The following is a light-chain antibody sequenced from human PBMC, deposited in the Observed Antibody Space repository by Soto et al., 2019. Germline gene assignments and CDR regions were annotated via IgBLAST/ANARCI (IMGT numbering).Light chain of an antibody. V-gene: IGLV2-8*01. J-gene: IGLJ3*02. CDR1: SSDVGGYKY. Sequence: QSALTQPPSASGSPGQSVTISCTGTSSDVGGYKYVSWYQQHPGKAPKLMIYEVSNRPSGVPGRFSGSKSGNTASLTVSGLQAEDEADYYCSSYAGSNNLVFGGGTKLTVL. CDR2: EVS. CDR3: SSYAGSNNLV.